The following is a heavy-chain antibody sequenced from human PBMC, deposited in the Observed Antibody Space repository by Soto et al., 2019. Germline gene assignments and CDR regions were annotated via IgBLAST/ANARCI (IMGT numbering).Heavy chain of an antibody. D-gene: IGHD3-10*01. V-gene: IGHV3-23*01. CDR2: ISSSGGST. J-gene: IGHJ6*02. CDR1: GFTFSSYA. CDR3: MRPAPRGRHYLYFRMDV. Sequence: VSLRLSFAASGFTFSSYAMSWVRQAPGKGLEWVSGISSSGGSTYYADSVKGRFTISRDNSKNTLFLRMNRPRVEDTAVYYCMRPAPRGRHYLYFRMDVWGQGTTVTVYS.